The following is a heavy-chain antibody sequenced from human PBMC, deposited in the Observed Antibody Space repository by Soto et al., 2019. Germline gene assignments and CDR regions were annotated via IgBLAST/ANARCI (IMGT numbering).Heavy chain of an antibody. CDR1: DASVSKYY. J-gene: IGHJ4*02. Sequence: KPSETLSLTCSVSDASVSKYYWSWIRQPPGKGLEWIGYISHTGYTSYNPSLESRLTISMDKSKNQLSLNLNSVTTADTAVYYCARGQLLFAYWGQGTPVTVSS. V-gene: IGHV4-59*02. CDR3: ARGQLLFAY. D-gene: IGHD3-10*02. CDR2: ISHTGYT.